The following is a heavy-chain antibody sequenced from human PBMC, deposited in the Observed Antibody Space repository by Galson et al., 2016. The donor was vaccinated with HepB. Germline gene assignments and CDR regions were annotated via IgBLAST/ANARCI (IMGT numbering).Heavy chain of an antibody. Sequence: SLRLSCAASAFTFSAFWMNWVRQTPGKGLEWVASIRQDGGGIYYVDSVKGRFTVSRDNAKNLLYLQMNSLRAEDTAVYYCARGSPRRVRGPYGMDVWGQGTTVTVSS. D-gene: IGHD3-10*01. J-gene: IGHJ6*02. CDR3: ARGSPRRVRGPYGMDV. V-gene: IGHV3-7*01. CDR1: AFTFSAFW. CDR2: IRQDGGGI.